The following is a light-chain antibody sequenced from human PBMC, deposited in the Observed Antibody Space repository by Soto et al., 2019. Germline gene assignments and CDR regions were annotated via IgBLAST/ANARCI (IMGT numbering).Light chain of an antibody. Sequence: EIVMTQSPVTLSVSPGERATLSCTASQSVSSNLAWYQQKPGQAPRLLIYGASTRATGIPARFSGSGSGTEFTLTISSLQSEDFAVYSCQQYHKWPLTFGGGTKVEIE. V-gene: IGKV3-15*01. CDR3: QQYHKWPLT. CDR1: QSVSSN. J-gene: IGKJ4*01. CDR2: GAS.